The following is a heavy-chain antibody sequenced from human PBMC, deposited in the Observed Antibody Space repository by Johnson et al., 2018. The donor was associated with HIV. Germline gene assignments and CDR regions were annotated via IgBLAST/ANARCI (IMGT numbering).Heavy chain of an antibody. CDR2: ISYDGSNK. J-gene: IGHJ3*02. Sequence: QVQLVESGGGLVQPGGSLRLSCAASGFSFSDYYMSWIRQAPGKGLEWVAVISYDGSNKYYADSVKGRFTISRDNSKNTLYLQMNSLRAEDTAVYYCSSDHPTAPFIILNAFDIWGQGTMVTVSS. CDR3: SSDHPTAPFIILNAFDI. V-gene: IGHV3-30*03. CDR1: GFSFSDYY. D-gene: IGHD3-16*02.